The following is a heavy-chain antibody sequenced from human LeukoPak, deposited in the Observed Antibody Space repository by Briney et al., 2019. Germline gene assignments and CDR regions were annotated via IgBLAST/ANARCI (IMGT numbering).Heavy chain of an antibody. CDR3: GRDRGNTQYY. J-gene: IGHJ4*02. V-gene: IGHV3-74*01. Sequence: HPSESLSLTCAAPGFSISSYWMYWVRQAPRQGLVWVSHIKSDGSSTSYADSVKSRFTISTDNANNTLYLQMNSLRAEDTAVDYCGRDRGNTQYYWGQGTLVTASS. CDR1: GFSISSYW. CDR2: IKSDGSST. D-gene: IGHD5-12*01.